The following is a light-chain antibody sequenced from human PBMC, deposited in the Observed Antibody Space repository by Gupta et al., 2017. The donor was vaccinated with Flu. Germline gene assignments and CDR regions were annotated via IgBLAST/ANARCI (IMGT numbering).Light chain of an antibody. CDR1: QSVVHSSNNKNY. CDR3: QQYYSTPHT. CDR2: WAS. J-gene: IGKJ4*01. V-gene: IGKV4-1*01. Sequence: SRGERASINCKSSQSVVHSSNNKNYLAWFRQKPGQPPKVLIYWASTRESGVPDRFSGSGSGTDFTLTISSLQAEDVAVYYCQQYYSTPHTFGGGTKVEIK.